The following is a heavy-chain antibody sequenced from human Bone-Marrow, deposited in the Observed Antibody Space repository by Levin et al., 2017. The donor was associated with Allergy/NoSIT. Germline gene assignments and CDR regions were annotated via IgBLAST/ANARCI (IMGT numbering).Heavy chain of an antibody. CDR2: IYYSGST. D-gene: IGHD3-10*01. J-gene: IGHJ3*02. CDR1: GGSISSYY. CDR3: ARDGIDYYGSGSYYNEDAFDI. V-gene: IGHV4-59*01. Sequence: SSQTLSLTCTVSGGSISSYYWSWIRQPPGKGLEWIGYIYYSGSTNYNPSLKSRVTISVDTSKNQFSLKLSSVTAADTAVYYCARDGIDYYGSGSYYNEDAFDIWGQGTMVTVSS.